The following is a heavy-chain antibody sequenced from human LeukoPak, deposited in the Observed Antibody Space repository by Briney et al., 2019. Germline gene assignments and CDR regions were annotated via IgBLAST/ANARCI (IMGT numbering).Heavy chain of an antibody. V-gene: IGHV4-59*01. J-gene: IGHJ4*02. CDR3: AREVGYCSGGSCYSYFDY. D-gene: IGHD2-15*01. CDR1: GGSMSSYY. CDR2: IYYSGST. Sequence: SETLSLTCTASGGSMSSYYWSWIRQPPGKGLEWIGYIYYSGSTNYNASLTNRVTISVDTSKNQFSLKLSSVTAADTAVYYCAREVGYCSGGSCYSYFDYWGQGTLVTVSS.